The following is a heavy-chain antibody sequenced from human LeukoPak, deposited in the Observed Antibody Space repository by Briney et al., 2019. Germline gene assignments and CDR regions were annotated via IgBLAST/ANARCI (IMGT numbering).Heavy chain of an antibody. J-gene: IGHJ5*02. CDR2: ISGSGGST. Sequence: GGSLGLSCAASGFTFSIYAMSWVRQAPGKGLEWVSAISGSGGSTYYADSVKGRFTISRDNSKNTLYLQMNSLRAEDTAVYYCASIPSFYGDYTWGQGTLVTVSS. D-gene: IGHD4-17*01. CDR1: GFTFSIYA. CDR3: ASIPSFYGDYT. V-gene: IGHV3-23*01.